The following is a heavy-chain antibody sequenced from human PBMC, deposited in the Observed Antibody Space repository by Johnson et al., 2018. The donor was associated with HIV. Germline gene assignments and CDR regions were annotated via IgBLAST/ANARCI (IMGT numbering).Heavy chain of an antibody. D-gene: IGHD3-22*01. V-gene: IGHV3-64*01. Sequence: VQLVESGGGLVQPGGSLRLSCAASGFTFSSHAMHWVRQAPGKGLAYVSALRCNGGSTYYAYSVKGRFTISRDNSKNTLYLQMGSLRAEDMAVYYCARDYCDSSGDDAFDIWGQGTMVTVSS. CDR1: GFTFSSHA. CDR2: LRCNGGST. J-gene: IGHJ3*02. CDR3: ARDYCDSSGDDAFDI.